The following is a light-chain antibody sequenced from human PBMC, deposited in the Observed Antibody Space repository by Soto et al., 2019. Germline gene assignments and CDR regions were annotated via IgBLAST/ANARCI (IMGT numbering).Light chain of an antibody. Sequence: DIQMTQSPSSLSASVGDRVTITCRASQSISSNLNWNQQKPGKAPKLLIYAASRLQSGVPSRFSGSGSETDFNLSISSLQPEDFATYDCQHSYSTPLTFGGGTKVEIK. CDR3: QHSYSTPLT. J-gene: IGKJ4*01. CDR2: AAS. V-gene: IGKV1-39*01. CDR1: QSISSN.